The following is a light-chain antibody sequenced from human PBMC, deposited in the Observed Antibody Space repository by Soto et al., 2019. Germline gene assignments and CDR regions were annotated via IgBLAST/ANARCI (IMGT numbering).Light chain of an antibody. CDR1: SSNIGSNY. CDR3: AAWDDSLSGVV. Sequence: QSALTQPPSASGTPGQRVTISCSGSSSNIGSNYVYWYQQLPGTVPQLLIYRNSERPSGVPDRFSGYKSGTSASLAISGLRSEDEADYYSAAWDDSLSGVVFGGGTKLTVL. V-gene: IGLV1-47*01. J-gene: IGLJ2*01. CDR2: RNS.